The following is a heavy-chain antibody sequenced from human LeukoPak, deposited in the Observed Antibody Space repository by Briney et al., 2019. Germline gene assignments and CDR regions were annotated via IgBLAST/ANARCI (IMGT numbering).Heavy chain of an antibody. Sequence: ASVKVSCKASGYTFTGYYMHWVRQAPGQGLEWMGWINPNSGGTNYAQKFQGGVTMTRDTSISPAYMELSRLRSDDTAVYYCARDFISAAAGLDAFDIWGQGTMVTVSS. CDR3: ARDFISAAAGLDAFDI. CDR1: GYTFTGYY. CDR2: INPNSGGT. J-gene: IGHJ3*02. D-gene: IGHD6-13*01. V-gene: IGHV1-2*02.